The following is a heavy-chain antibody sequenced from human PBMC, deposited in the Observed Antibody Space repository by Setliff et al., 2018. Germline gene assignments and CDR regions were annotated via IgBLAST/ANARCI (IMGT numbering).Heavy chain of an antibody. CDR2: INHSGST. J-gene: IGHJ6*03. Sequence: PSETLSLTCAVHGGSFSGYYWSWIRQPPGKGLEWIGEINHSGSTNYNPSLKSRVTISVDTSKNQFSLKLSSVTAADTAVYYCARVRRVVIAYYYYMDVWGKGTTVTVSS. V-gene: IGHV4-34*01. D-gene: IGHD2-21*01. CDR1: GGSFSGYY. CDR3: ARVRRVVIAYYYYMDV.